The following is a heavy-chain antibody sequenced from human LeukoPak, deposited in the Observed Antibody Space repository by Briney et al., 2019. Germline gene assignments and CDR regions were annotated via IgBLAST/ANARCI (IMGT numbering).Heavy chain of an antibody. D-gene: IGHD3-22*01. V-gene: IGHV1-58*02. J-gene: IGHJ5*02. Sequence: GTSVKVSCKAPGFTFTSSSMQWVRQARGQRLEWIGWIVVGSGDTNYAQKFQERVTITRDMSTRTAYMELSSLRSEDTAVYYCAAGLYHYYDSSGYYPWGQGTLVTVSS. CDR1: GFTFTSSS. CDR3: AAGLYHYYDSSGYYP. CDR2: IVVGSGDT.